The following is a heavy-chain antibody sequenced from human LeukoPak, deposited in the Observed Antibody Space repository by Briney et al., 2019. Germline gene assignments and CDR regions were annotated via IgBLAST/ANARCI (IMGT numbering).Heavy chain of an antibody. CDR2: IIPTFGTA. D-gene: IGHD4-11*01. J-gene: IGHJ4*02. Sequence: EASVKVSCKASGGTFSSYAISWVRQAPGQGLEWMGRIIPTFGTANYAQKFQGRVTITTDESTSTAYMELSSLRSEDTAVYYCARDEDYRSFDYWGQGTLVTVSS. V-gene: IGHV1-69*05. CDR3: ARDEDYRSFDY. CDR1: GGTFSSYA.